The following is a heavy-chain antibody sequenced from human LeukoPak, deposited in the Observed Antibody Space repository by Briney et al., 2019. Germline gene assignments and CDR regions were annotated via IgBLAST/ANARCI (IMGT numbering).Heavy chain of an antibody. Sequence: ASVKVSCKASVYTFTGYYMHWVRQAPGQGLEWMGWINPNSGGTNYAQKFQGRVTMTRDTSISTAYMERSRLRSDDTVMYYCARGGGLLWFGNVGYWGQGTLDSVS. CDR3: ARGGGLLWFGNVGY. CDR2: INPNSGGT. V-gene: IGHV1-2*02. D-gene: IGHD3-10*01. J-gene: IGHJ4*02. CDR1: VYTFTGYY.